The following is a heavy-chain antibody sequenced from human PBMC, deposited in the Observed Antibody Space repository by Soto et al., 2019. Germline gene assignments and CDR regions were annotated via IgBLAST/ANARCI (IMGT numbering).Heavy chain of an antibody. D-gene: IGHD3-3*01. CDR3: ARGGFWSGYYSLFDP. CDR1: GGTISNYA. V-gene: IGHV1-69*12. CDR2: IIPLFGTT. Sequence: QVQLVQSGAEVKKPGSSVKVSCKTSGGTISNYAISWVRQAPGQGLEWMGGIIPLFGTTNYAQKFQGRVTITADESTRTAYMELSSLRSEDTAVYYCARGGFWSGYYSLFDPWGQGTLVTVSS. J-gene: IGHJ5*02.